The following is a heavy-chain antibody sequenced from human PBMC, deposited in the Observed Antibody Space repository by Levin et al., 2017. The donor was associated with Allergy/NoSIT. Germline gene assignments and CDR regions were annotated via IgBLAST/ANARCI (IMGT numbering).Heavy chain of an antibody. CDR2: INHSGST. CDR3: ARGRTPPHPRGSREHPGYFDL. CDR1: GGSFSGYY. J-gene: IGHJ2*01. Sequence: SETLSLTCAVYGGSFSGYYWSWIRQPPGKGLEWIGEINHSGSTNYNPSLKSRVTISVDTSKNQFSLKLSSVTAADTAVYYCARGRTPPHPRGSREHPGYFDLWGRGTLVTVSS. V-gene: IGHV4-34*01. D-gene: IGHD1-14*01.